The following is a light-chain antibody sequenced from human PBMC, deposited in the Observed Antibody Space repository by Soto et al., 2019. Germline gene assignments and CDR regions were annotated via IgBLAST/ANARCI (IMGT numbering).Light chain of an antibody. CDR1: SSNIGSNT. CDR2: SNN. CDR3: ATCDDRLNGYG. V-gene: IGLV1-44*01. J-gene: IGLJ1*01. Sequence: QSLLTQPPSASGTPGQSATVSCSGSSSNIGSNTVTRYQQLPGTPPLLLLSSNNLRSPGAPHRFSSSGSGTSASLAISGLQSWDDVDYLCATCDDRLNGYGVGRATKVTV.